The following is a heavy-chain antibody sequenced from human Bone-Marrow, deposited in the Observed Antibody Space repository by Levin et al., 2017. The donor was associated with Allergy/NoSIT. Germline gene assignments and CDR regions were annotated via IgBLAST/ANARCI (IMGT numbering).Heavy chain of an antibody. CDR3: GKYRKPTTPDFEY. V-gene: IGHV3-23*01. J-gene: IGHJ4*02. CDR2: IGGSGGPT. Sequence: GGSLRLSCAASGFTFSSYSMGWVRQAPGKGLEWVSVIGGSGGPTYYADPVKGRFTISRDNSKNTLYLHMNSLRAEDTAVYYCGKYRKPTTPDFEYWGQGTLVTVSS. CDR1: GFTFSSYS. D-gene: IGHD1-26*01.